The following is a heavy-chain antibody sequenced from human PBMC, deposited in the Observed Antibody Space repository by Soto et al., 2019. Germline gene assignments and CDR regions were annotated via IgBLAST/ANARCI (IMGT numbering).Heavy chain of an antibody. J-gene: IGHJ4*02. V-gene: IGHV4-59*01. Sequence: SETLSLTCTVSGGSISSYYWSWIRQPPGKGLEWIGYIYYSGSTNYNPSLKSRVTISVDTSKNQFSLKLSSVTAADTAVYYCASAPHEYCCGGSCYAGYYFDFWGQATLVTVSS. D-gene: IGHD2-15*01. CDR1: GGSISSYY. CDR2: IYYSGST. CDR3: ASAPHEYCCGGSCYAGYYFDF.